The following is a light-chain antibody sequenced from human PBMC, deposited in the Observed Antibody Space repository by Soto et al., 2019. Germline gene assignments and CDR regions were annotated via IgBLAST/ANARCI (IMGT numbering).Light chain of an antibody. CDR2: GAS. CDR3: QQYNNWTLP. V-gene: IGKV3-15*01. Sequence: EIVMTQSPATLSVSPGERATLSCRASQSVSGNLAWSQQKPGQPPRLLIYGASTRATGIPARLSGSGSGKEFTIPISSLQSEDFAVYYCQQYNNWTLPFGGGTKVEIK. J-gene: IGKJ4*01. CDR1: QSVSGN.